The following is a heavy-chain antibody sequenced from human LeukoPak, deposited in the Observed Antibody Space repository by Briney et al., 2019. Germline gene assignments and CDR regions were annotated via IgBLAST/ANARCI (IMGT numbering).Heavy chain of an antibody. Sequence: GASVKVPCEASGYTFSGYYFHWVRQAPGQGLEWMGWISPNSGGTKHAQKFQGRVTMTRDTSISTAYMELRRLTPDDTAVYYCASASSSYYMDVWDKGTTVTVSS. CDR2: ISPNSGGT. D-gene: IGHD6-6*01. CDR3: ASASSSYYMDV. V-gene: IGHV1-2*02. CDR1: GYTFSGYY. J-gene: IGHJ6*03.